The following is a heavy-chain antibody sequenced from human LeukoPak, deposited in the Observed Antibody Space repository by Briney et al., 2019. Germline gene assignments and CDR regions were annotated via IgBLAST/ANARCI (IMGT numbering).Heavy chain of an antibody. CDR1: GYTFTGYY. CDR2: INPNSGGT. D-gene: IGHD5-18*01. J-gene: IGHJ4*02. V-gene: IGHV1-2*02. Sequence: ASVKVSCKASGYTFTGYYMHWVRQAPGQGLKWMGWINPNSGGTNYAQKFQRRVTMTRDTSISPAYIELSRLRSDDTAVYDCARDREDTAMDTGDYWGQGTLVTVSS. CDR3: ARDREDTAMDTGDY.